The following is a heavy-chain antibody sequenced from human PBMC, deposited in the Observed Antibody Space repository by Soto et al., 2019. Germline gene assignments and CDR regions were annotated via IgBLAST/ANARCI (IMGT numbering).Heavy chain of an antibody. CDR2: FDPEGGEA. D-gene: IGHD1-7*01. CDR1: GHTLTELS. V-gene: IGHV1-24*01. CDR3: ATGRRRKLELHLKPSLLYYFDY. Sequence: GASVKVSCKISGHTLTELSIHWVRQAPGKGLEWMGGFDPEGGEAIYAQKFQGRVTMTEDTSTDTAYMELSSLRSEDTAVYYCATGRRRKLELHLKPSLLYYFDYWGQGTLVTVSS. J-gene: IGHJ4*02.